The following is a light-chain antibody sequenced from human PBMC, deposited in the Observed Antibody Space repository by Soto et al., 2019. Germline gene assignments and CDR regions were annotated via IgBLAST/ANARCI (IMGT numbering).Light chain of an antibody. CDR2: GAS. Sequence: EIVLTQSPATLSLSPGERATLSCRASQSVSNNYLAWYQQKPGQAPRLLIYGASNRATGIPDRFSGGGSGTDFTLTISRLDPEDFAVYYCQQYGSSGTFGQGTKVDIK. CDR3: QQYGSSGT. J-gene: IGKJ1*01. CDR1: QSVSNNY. V-gene: IGKV3-20*01.